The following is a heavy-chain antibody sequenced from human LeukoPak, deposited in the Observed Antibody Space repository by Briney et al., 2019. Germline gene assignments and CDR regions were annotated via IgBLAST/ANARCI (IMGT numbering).Heavy chain of an antibody. CDR1: GGSLSGHY. CDR3: ARGENSGSYFSYFDS. CDR2: IDHTGRS. J-gene: IGHJ5*01. Sequence: WETLSLTCAVYGGSLSGHYWTWIRQPPGKGLEWIGEIDHTGRSTYNPSLTSRVTISKDSSKNQFSLSLGSVIAADTAVYFCARGENSGSYFSYFDSWAQGTPVTVSS. D-gene: IGHD3-10*01. V-gene: IGHV4-34*01.